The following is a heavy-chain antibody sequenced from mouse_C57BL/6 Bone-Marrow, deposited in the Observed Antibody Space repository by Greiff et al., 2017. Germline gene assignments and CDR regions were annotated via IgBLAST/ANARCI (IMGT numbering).Heavy chain of an antibody. J-gene: IGHJ3*01. Sequence: QVPLQQSGAELLRPGASVTLSCKASGYTFTDYEMHLVKQTPLPGLEWIGAIDPETGGTAYNQKFQGKAILTADKSSSTAYMELRSLTSEDSAVNYCTRYWGTLGFAYWGQGTLVTVSA. D-gene: IGHD3-3*01. CDR2: IDPETGGT. V-gene: IGHV1-15*01. CDR1: GYTFTDYE. CDR3: TRYWGTLGFAY.